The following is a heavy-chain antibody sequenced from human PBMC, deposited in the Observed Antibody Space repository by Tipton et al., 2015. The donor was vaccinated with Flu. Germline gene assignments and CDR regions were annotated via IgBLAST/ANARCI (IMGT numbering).Heavy chain of an antibody. CDR1: GFTFSSYW. V-gene: IGHV3-74*01. J-gene: IGHJ4*02. D-gene: IGHD3-10*01. CDR2: INSDGSST. CDR3: TTTPGITMVRGVLVY. Sequence: GSLRLSCAASGFTFSSYWMHWVRQAPGKGLVWVSRINSDGSSTSYADSVKGRFTISRDNAKNTLYLQMNSLRAEDTAVYYCTTTPGITMVRGVLVYWGQGTLVTVSS.